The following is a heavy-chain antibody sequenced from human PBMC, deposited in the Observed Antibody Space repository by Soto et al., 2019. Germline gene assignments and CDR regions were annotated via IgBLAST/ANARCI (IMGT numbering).Heavy chain of an antibody. Sequence: SETLSLTCTVSGGSISSSSYYWGWIRQPPGKGVEWIGSIYYSGSTNYNPSLKSRVTISVDTSKNQSSLKLSSVTAADTAVYYCASWYSSSWSSYWGQGTLVTVSS. J-gene: IGHJ4*02. CDR3: ASWYSSSWSSY. CDR1: GGSISSSSYY. CDR2: IYYSGST. V-gene: IGHV4-39*01. D-gene: IGHD6-13*01.